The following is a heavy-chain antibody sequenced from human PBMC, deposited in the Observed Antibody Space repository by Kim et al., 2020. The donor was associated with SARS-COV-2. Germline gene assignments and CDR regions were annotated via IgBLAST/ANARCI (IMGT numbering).Heavy chain of an antibody. CDR1: GGSFSGYY. CDR3: ARGGEQQPRVFDY. V-gene: IGHV4-34*01. D-gene: IGHD6-13*01. Sequence: SETLSLTCAVYGGSFSGYYWSWIRQPPGKGLEWIGEINHSGSTNYNPSLKSRVTISVDTSKNQFSLKLSSVTAADTAVYYCARGGEQQPRVFDYWGQGTLVTVSS. CDR2: INHSGST. J-gene: IGHJ4*02.